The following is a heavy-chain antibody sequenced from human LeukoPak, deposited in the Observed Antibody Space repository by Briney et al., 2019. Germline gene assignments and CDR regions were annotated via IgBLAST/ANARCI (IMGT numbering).Heavy chain of an antibody. CDR3: AKDAYSSGWNYGMDV. Sequence: GGSLRLSCAASGFTFSSYGMHWVRQAPGKGLEWVAVISYDGSNKYYADSVKGRFTISRDNSKNTLYLQMNSLRAEDTAVYYCAKDAYSSGWNYGMDVWGQGTTVTVSS. V-gene: IGHV3-30*18. CDR2: ISYDGSNK. J-gene: IGHJ6*02. CDR1: GFTFSSYG. D-gene: IGHD6-19*01.